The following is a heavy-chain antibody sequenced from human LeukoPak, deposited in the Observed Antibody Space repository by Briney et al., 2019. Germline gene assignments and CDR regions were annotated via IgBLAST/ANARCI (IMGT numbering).Heavy chain of an antibody. V-gene: IGHV1-2*02. D-gene: IGHD3-22*01. Sequence: ASVKVSCKASGYTFTGYYMHWVRQAPGQGLEWMGWINPNSGGTNYAQKFQGRVTMTRDTSISTAYMELSRLRSDDTAVYYCARGAVYYDSSGYYSVWGQGTLVTVSS. J-gene: IGHJ4*02. CDR1: GYTFTGYY. CDR2: INPNSGGT. CDR3: ARGAVYYDSSGYYSV.